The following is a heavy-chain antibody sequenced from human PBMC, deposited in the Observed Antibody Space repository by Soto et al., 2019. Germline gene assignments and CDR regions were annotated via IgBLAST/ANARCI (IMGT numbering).Heavy chain of an antibody. CDR1: GYSFSSHW. Sequence: GESLKISCKGSGYSFSSHWIGWVRQMPGKGLEWVGIIYPADSETRYSPSFQGQVTISVDKSINTAYLQWSSLKASDTAMYYCARRPWLSGYYDYWGQGTLVTVSS. CDR3: ARRPWLSGYYDY. V-gene: IGHV5-51*01. J-gene: IGHJ4*02. D-gene: IGHD3-22*01. CDR2: IYPADSET.